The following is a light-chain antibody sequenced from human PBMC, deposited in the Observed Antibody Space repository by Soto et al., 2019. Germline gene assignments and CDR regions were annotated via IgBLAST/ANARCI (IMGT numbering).Light chain of an antibody. Sequence: DIQMTQSPSSLSASVGDRVTITCRASQSISYSLSWYHQQPGTVPKLLIYFASTLQSGVPSRFSGSVSGTDFTLTISSLQPEDVGTYYCQKYEGVPATFGQGTRLEIK. CDR2: FAS. V-gene: IGKV1-27*01. J-gene: IGKJ5*01. CDR3: QKYEGVPAT. CDR1: QSISYS.